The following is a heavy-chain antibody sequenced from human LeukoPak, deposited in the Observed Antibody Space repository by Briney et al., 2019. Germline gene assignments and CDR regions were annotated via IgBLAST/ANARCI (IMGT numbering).Heavy chain of an antibody. CDR2: ISAYNGNT. CDR3: ARDRSPPLRFLEWLLKGAPVDY. J-gene: IGHJ4*02. V-gene: IGHV1-18*01. CDR1: GYTFTSYG. D-gene: IGHD3-3*01. Sequence: GASVKVSCKASGYTFTSYGISWVRQAPGQGLEWMGWISAYNGNTNYAQKLQGRVTMTTDTSTSTAYMELRSLRSDDTAVYYCARDRSPPLRFLEWLLKGAPVDYCGQGTLVTVSS.